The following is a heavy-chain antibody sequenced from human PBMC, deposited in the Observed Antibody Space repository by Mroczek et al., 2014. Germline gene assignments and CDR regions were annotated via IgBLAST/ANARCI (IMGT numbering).Heavy chain of an antibody. V-gene: IGHV4-61*02. CDR3: ARDDRRRNQYYYMDV. CDR2: IYTSGST. Sequence: VQLLESGPGLVKPSQTLSLTCTVSGGSISSGSYYWSWIRQPAGKGLEWIGRIYTSGSTNYNPSLKSRVTMSVDTSKNQFSLKLSSVTAADTAVYYCARDDRRRNQYYYMDVWGKGTTVTVSS. J-gene: IGHJ6*03. D-gene: IGHD1-14*01. CDR1: GGSISSGSYY.